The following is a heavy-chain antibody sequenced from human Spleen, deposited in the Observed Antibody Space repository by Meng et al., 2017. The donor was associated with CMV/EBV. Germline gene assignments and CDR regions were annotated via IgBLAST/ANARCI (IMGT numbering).Heavy chain of an antibody. V-gene: IGHV3-7*01. D-gene: IGHD3-9*01. CDR1: GFTFSSYA. J-gene: IGHJ4*02. CDR2: IKRDGTEK. CDR3: VRSFDR. Sequence: GESLKISCAASGFTFSSYAMSWVRQAPGKGLEWVANIKRDGTEKNYVDSVKGRFTISRDNAQNSVFLQMDSLRVEDTAVYYCVRSFDRWGQGTLVTVSS.